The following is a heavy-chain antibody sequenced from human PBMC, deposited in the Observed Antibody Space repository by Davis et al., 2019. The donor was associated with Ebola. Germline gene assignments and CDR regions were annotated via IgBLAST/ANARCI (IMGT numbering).Heavy chain of an antibody. CDR2: IYYSGST. J-gene: IGHJ4*02. V-gene: IGHV4-39*01. Sequence: PSETLSLTCTVSGGSISSSSYYWGWIRQPPGKGLEWIGSIYYSGSTYYNPSLKSRVTISVDTSKNQFSLKLSSVTAADTAVYYCARLQRQLDYFDYWGQGTLVTVSS. D-gene: IGHD6-6*01. CDR1: GGSISSSSYY. CDR3: ARLQRQLDYFDY.